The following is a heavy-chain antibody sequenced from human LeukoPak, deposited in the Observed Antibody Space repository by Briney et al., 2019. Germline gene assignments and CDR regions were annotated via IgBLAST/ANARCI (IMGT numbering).Heavy chain of an antibody. CDR1: GFTVSSNY. CDR3: ARHGYGDYLDAFDI. CDR2: IYSGGST. D-gene: IGHD4-17*01. V-gene: IGHV3-53*01. Sequence: GGSLRLSCAASGFTVSSNYMSWVRQAPGKGLEWVSVIYSGGSTYYADSVKGRFTTSRDNSKNTLYLQMNSLRAEDTAVYYCARHGYGDYLDAFDIWGQGTMVTVSS. J-gene: IGHJ3*02.